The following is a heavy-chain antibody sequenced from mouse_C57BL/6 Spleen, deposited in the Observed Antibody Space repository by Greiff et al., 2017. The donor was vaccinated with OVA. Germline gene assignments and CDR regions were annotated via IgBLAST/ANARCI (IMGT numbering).Heavy chain of an antibody. D-gene: IGHD4-1*01. J-gene: IGHJ3*01. Sequence: EVQLQESGPGLPKPSQPLSLTCSVTGYSITSDYWTWIRKFPGNKLEYMGYISYSGSTYYKPSLKSRISITRDTSKNQYYLQLNSVTTEDTATYYCARSKLGQAWFAYWGQGTLVTVSA. CDR3: ARSKLGQAWFAY. CDR2: ISYSGST. CDR1: GYSITSDY. V-gene: IGHV3-8*01.